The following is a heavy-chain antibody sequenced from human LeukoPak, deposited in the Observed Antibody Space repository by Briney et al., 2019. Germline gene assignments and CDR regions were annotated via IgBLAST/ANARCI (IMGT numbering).Heavy chain of an antibody. Sequence: GGSLRLSCAASGFTVSSYAMSWVRQAPGKGLEWVSAISGSGGSTYYADSVKGRFTISRDNSKNTLYLQMNSLRAEDTAVYYCAKVLPMVRGVIMYDAFDIWGQGTMVTVSS. V-gene: IGHV3-23*01. J-gene: IGHJ3*02. CDR3: AKVLPMVRGVIMYDAFDI. CDR2: ISGSGGST. D-gene: IGHD3-10*01. CDR1: GFTVSSYA.